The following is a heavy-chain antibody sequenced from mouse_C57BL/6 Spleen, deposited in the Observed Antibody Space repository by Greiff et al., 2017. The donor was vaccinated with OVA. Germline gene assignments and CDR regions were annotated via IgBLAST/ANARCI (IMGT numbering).Heavy chain of an antibody. V-gene: IGHV1-74*01. Sequence: QVQLQQPGAELVKPGASVKVSCKASGYTFTSYWMHWVKQRPGQGLEWIGRIHPSDSDTNYNQKFKGKATLTVDKSSSTANKQLSSQTTKDSAVDYCGIRDYGSENWYFDDWGTGTTVTVSS. CDR3: GIRDYGSENWYFDD. CDR2: IHPSDSDT. D-gene: IGHD1-1*01. CDR1: GYTFTSYW. J-gene: IGHJ1*03.